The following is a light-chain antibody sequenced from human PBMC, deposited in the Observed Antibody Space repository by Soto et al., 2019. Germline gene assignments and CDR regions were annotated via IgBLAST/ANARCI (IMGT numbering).Light chain of an antibody. CDR2: GAS. V-gene: IGKV3-20*01. Sequence: EFVLTQSPGTLSLSPGERATLSCRASQTVRNNYLAWYQQKPGQAPRLLIYGASSRATGIPDRFSGSGSGTDFTLTISRLEPEDFAVYYCQQYGSSPPITFGQGTRLE. CDR1: QTVRNNY. J-gene: IGKJ5*01. CDR3: QQYGSSPPIT.